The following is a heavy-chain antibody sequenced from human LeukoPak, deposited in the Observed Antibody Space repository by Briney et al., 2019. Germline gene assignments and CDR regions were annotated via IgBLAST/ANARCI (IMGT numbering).Heavy chain of an antibody. V-gene: IGHV4-59*12. Sequence: SETLSLTCTVSGGSISSYYWSWIRQPPGKGLEWIGYIYYSGSTNYNPSLKSRVTMSVDTSKNQFSLKLSSVTAADTAVYYCARGDSSGSFDYWGQGTLVTVSS. J-gene: IGHJ4*02. CDR1: GGSISSYY. D-gene: IGHD3-22*01. CDR3: ARGDSSGSFDY. CDR2: IYYSGST.